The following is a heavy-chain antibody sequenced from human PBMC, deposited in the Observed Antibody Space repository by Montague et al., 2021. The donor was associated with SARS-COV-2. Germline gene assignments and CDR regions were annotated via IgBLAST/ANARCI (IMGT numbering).Heavy chain of an antibody. J-gene: IGHJ3*02. Sequence: SETLSLTCTVSGGSISSSSYYWGWIRQPPGMGLEWIGSIYYSGSTYYTPSLKSRVTISVDTSKFQFSLKLSSVTAADTAVYYCASPTYYYDSSGSDAFDIWGQGTMVTVSS. D-gene: IGHD3-22*01. CDR1: GGSISSSSYY. CDR3: ASPTYYYDSSGSDAFDI. V-gene: IGHV4-39*01. CDR2: IYYSGST.